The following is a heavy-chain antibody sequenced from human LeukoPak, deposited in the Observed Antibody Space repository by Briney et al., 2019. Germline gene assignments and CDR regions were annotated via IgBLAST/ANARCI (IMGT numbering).Heavy chain of an antibody. CDR2: ISYDGSNK. V-gene: IGHV3-30*18. Sequence: GGSLRLSCAASGFTFSSYGMHWVRQAPGKGLEWVAVISYDGSNKYYADSVKGRFTISRDNSKNTLYLQMNSLRAEDTAVYYCANDVAAGRMENYYYYGMDVWGQGTTVTVSS. D-gene: IGHD6-13*01. CDR3: ANDVAAGRMENYYYYGMDV. J-gene: IGHJ6*02. CDR1: GFTFSSYG.